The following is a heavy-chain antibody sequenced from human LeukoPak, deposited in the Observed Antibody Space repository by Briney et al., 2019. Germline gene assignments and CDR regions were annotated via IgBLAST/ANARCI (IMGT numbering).Heavy chain of an antibody. D-gene: IGHD3-3*01. CDR2: ISNSGSTI. J-gene: IGHJ5*02. CDR1: GFTFSSYE. Sequence: GGSLRLSCATSGFTFSSYEMNWVRQAPGKGLEWVSYISNSGSTIYYADSVKGRFTISRDNAKNSLYLQMNSLRAEDTAVYYCATRFLEVDDPWGQGTLVTVSS. CDR3: ATRFLEVDDP. V-gene: IGHV3-48*03.